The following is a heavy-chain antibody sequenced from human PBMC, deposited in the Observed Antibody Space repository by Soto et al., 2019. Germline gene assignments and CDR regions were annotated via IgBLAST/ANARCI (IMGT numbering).Heavy chain of an antibody. V-gene: IGHV3-30-3*01. Sequence: PGWSLRLSCVASGFNFGTYAIHWVRQAPGKGLQWVALIAYDGINTYYADSVKGRFTISRDNSKKTLHLQMNSLRPEDTGVYFCARVTPGNNLYYFSGLDVWGQGTSVTVSS. CDR2: IAYDGINT. J-gene: IGHJ6*02. D-gene: IGHD1-1*01. CDR3: ARVTPGNNLYYFSGLDV. CDR1: GFNFGTYA.